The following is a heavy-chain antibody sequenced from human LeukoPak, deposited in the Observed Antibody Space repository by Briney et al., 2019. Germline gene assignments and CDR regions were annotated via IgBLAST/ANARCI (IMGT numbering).Heavy chain of an antibody. CDR1: GGSISSGSYY. J-gene: IGHJ4*02. Sequence: SETLSLTCTVSGGSISSGSYYWSWIRQPAGKGLEWIGRIYTSGSTNYNPSLKSRVTISVDTSKNQFSLKLSSVTAADTAVFYCAREGGYSGYGPFDYWGQGTLVTVSS. CDR2: IYTSGST. CDR3: AREGGYSGYGPFDY. D-gene: IGHD5-12*01. V-gene: IGHV4-61*02.